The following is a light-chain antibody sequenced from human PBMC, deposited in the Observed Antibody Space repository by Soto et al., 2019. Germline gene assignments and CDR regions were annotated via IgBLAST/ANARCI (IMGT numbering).Light chain of an antibody. V-gene: IGKV1-5*01. Sequence: DIQMTQSPSTLSASVGDRVTITCRASQSISSWLAWYQQKPGKAPKLLIYDASSLESGVPSRFSGSGSGTEFTLTISSLQPDDFATYNCQQYNSYSPWTFCQGTKVEIK. CDR2: DAS. CDR1: QSISSW. J-gene: IGKJ1*01. CDR3: QQYNSYSPWT.